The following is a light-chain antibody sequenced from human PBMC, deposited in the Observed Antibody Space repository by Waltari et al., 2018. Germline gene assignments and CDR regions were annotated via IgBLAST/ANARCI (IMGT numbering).Light chain of an antibody. Sequence: DIQVTQSPSSLSTSVGDRFPISCRASQNIGSYLNWYQQRPGKAPQLLIYGASRLQSGVPSRFNGNVSGTDFTLTVSTLQAEDSGLYYCQQSFRTPWTFGQGTQVDIK. V-gene: IGKV1-39*01. CDR1: QNIGSY. CDR3: QQSFRTPWT. CDR2: GAS. J-gene: IGKJ1*01.